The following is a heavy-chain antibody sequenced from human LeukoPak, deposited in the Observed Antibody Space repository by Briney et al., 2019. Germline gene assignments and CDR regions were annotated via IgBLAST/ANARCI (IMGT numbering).Heavy chain of an antibody. CDR3: ARDYRTFYGSGNYYFNY. J-gene: IGHJ4*02. V-gene: IGHV1-69*04. CDR2: IIPILGIA. D-gene: IGHD3-10*01. Sequence: ASVTVSCKASGGTFSSYAISWVRQAPGQGLEWMGRIIPILGIANYAQKFQGRVTITADKSTSTAYMELSSLRSEDTAVYYCARDYRTFYGSGNYYFNYWGQGTLVTVSS. CDR1: GGTFSSYA.